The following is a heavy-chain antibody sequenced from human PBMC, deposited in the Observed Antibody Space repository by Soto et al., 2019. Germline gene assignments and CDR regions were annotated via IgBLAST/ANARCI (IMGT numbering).Heavy chain of an antibody. J-gene: IGHJ4*02. CDR2: IYPGDSNT. V-gene: IGHV5-51*01. CDR1: GYSFTRYW. Sequence: PGESLKISCKGSGYSFTRYWIGWLRQMPGKGLEWMGIIYPGDSNTRYSPSFQGQVTISADKSISTAYLQWSSLKASDTAMYYCARLFGSNTGSYPDPYWGQGTLVTVSA. CDR3: ARLFGSNTGSYPDPY. D-gene: IGHD1-26*01.